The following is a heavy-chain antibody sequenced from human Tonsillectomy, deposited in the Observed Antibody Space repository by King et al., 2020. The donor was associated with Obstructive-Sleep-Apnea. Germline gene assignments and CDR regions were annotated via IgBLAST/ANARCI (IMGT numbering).Heavy chain of an antibody. Sequence: QLQESGPGLVKPSETLSLTCTVSGGSISSSSYYWGWIRQPPGKGLEWIGSIYYSGSTYYNPSLKSRVTISVDTSKNQFSLKLSSVTAADTAVDYCASTVHSSSWYYYYYGMDVWGQGTTVTVSS. J-gene: IGHJ6*02. CDR3: ASTVHSSSWYYYYYGMDV. CDR1: GGSISSSSYY. D-gene: IGHD6-13*01. V-gene: IGHV4-39*07. CDR2: IYYSGST.